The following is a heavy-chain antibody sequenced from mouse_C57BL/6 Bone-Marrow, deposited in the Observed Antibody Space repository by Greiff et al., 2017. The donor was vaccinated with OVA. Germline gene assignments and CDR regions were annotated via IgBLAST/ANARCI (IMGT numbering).Heavy chain of an antibody. V-gene: IGHV1-82*01. CDR1: GYAFSSSW. CDR2: IYPGDGDT. Sequence: QVQLKHSGPELVKPGASVKISCKASGYAFSSSWMNWVKQRPGKGLEWIGRIYPGDGDTNYNGKFKGKATLTADESSSTAYMQLSSLTSEDAAVYFCARHEDGYYASYFDYWGQGTTLTVSS. D-gene: IGHD2-3*01. J-gene: IGHJ2*01. CDR3: ARHEDGYYASYFDY.